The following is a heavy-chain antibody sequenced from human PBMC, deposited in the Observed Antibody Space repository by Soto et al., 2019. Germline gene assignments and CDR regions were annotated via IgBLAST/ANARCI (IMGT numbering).Heavy chain of an antibody. Sequence: EASVKVSCKASGYTFTSYYMHWVRQAPGQGLEWMGIINPSGGSTSYAQKFQGRVTMTRDTSTSTVYMELSSLRSEDTAVYYCARGVEELELRLQPGPLDYWGQGTLVTVSS. CDR2: INPSGGST. V-gene: IGHV1-46*03. D-gene: IGHD1-7*01. J-gene: IGHJ4*02. CDR1: GYTFTSYY. CDR3: ARGVEELELRLQPGPLDY.